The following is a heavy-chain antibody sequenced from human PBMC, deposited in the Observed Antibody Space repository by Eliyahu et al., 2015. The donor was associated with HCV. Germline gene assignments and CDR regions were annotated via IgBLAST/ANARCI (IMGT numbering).Heavy chain of an antibody. CDR1: GFXFXXYW. V-gene: IGHV3-74*01. D-gene: IGHD2/OR15-2a*01. CDR2: VNTDGRDT. CDR3: ARGRTSDSTTSPGY. J-gene: IGHJ4*02. Sequence: EVHLVESGGGLVQPGGSLXLXXXASGFXFXXYWMQWVRQAPGKGLVWVLRVNTDGRDTYYADSVKGRFTISRDNAKNTLYLQMDSLRAEDTAVYYCARGRTSDSTTSPGYWGQGTLVTVSS.